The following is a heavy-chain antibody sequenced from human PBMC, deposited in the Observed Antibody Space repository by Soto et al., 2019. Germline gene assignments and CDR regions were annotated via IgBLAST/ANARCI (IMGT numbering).Heavy chain of an antibody. CDR2: ISSSGSTI. J-gene: IGHJ6*02. CDR3: ARENQAPPSIAVALHMDV. Sequence: GGSLRLSCAASGFTFSSYEMNWVRQAPGKGLEWVSYISSSGSTIYYADSVKGRFTISRDNAKNSLYLQMNSLRAGDTAVYYCARENQAPPSIAVALHMDVWGQGNTVTV. CDR1: GFTFSSYE. D-gene: IGHD6-19*01. V-gene: IGHV3-48*03.